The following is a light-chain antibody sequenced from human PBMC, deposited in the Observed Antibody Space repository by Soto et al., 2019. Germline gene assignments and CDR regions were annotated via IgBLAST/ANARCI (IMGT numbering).Light chain of an antibody. CDR2: GAS. J-gene: IGKJ2*01. CDR3: QQYNSWPPYT. V-gene: IGKV3-15*01. CDR1: QSVSSN. Sequence: EVVMTQSPATVSVSPGERATLSCRASQSVSSNLAWYQQKPGQAPRLLIYGASTRATGTPARFRRSGSGTEFTLTISSLQSEDFTVYYCQQYNSWPPYTFGQGTKLEIK.